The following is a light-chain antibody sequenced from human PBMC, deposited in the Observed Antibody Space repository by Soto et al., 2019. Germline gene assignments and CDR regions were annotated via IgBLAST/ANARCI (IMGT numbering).Light chain of an antibody. CDR3: AAWDDSLSGYV. Sequence: QPVLTQPPSASGTPGQRVTISCSGSSSNIGSNYVYWYRQLPGTAPKLLIYRNNQRPSGVPDRFSGSKSGTSASLAISGLRSEDEADYYCAAWDDSLSGYVFGTGTKVTVL. CDR1: SSNIGSNY. CDR2: RNN. V-gene: IGLV1-47*01. J-gene: IGLJ1*01.